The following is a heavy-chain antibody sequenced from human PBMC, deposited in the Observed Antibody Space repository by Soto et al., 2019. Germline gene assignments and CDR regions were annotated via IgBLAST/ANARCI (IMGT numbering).Heavy chain of an antibody. Sequence: QVQLQQWGAGLLKPSETLSLTCAVYGGSFSGYYWSWIRQPPGKGLEWIGEINHSGSTNYNPSLKSRVNISVDTSKNQFSLKLSSVTAADTAVYYCARGNKQRIAARRSHWYFDLWGRGTLVTVSS. CDR2: INHSGST. V-gene: IGHV4-34*01. CDR1: GGSFSGYY. J-gene: IGHJ2*01. D-gene: IGHD6-6*01. CDR3: ARGNKQRIAARRSHWYFDL.